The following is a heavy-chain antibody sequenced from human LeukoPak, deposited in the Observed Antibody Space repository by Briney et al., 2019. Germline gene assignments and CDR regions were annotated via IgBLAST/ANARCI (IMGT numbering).Heavy chain of an antibody. J-gene: IGHJ4*02. CDR2: ISSRSNYI. CDR1: GFIFSDYS. D-gene: IGHD1-26*01. Sequence: GGSLRVSCAASGFIFSDYSMNWVRQAPGKGLEWVSSISSRSNYIKYADSVKGRFTISRDNAKNSLYLQMNSLRAEDTAVYYCAPRGGSYGYDYWGQGTLVTVSS. V-gene: IGHV3-21*01. CDR3: APRGGSYGYDY.